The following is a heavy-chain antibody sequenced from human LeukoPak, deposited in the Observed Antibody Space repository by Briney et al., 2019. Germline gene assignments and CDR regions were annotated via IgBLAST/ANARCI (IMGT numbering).Heavy chain of an antibody. CDR2: INPNSGGT. Sequence: GASVKVSCKASGYTFTGYYMHWVRQAPGQGLEWMGWINPNSGGTNYAQKFQGRVTMTRDTSISTAYMELSRLRSDDTAVYYCARDPQEIVATISHGDYWGQGTLVTVSS. D-gene: IGHD5-12*01. V-gene: IGHV1-2*02. CDR3: ARDPQEIVATISHGDY. CDR1: GYTFTGYY. J-gene: IGHJ4*02.